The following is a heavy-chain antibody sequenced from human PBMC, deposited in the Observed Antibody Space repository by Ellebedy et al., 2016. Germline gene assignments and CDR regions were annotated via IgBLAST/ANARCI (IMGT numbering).Heavy chain of an antibody. CDR1: GYTFTSYD. V-gene: IGHV1-8*01. Sequence: ASVKVSCKASGYTFTSYDINWVRQATGQGLEWMGWMNPNSGNTGYAQKFQGRVTMTRNTSISTAYMELSSLRPEDTAVYYCARVRGYYYGMDVWGQGTTVTVSS. J-gene: IGHJ6*02. CDR2: MNPNSGNT. CDR3: ARVRGYYYGMDV.